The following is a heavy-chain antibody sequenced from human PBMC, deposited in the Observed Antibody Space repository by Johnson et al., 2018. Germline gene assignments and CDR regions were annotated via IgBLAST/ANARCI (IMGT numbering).Heavy chain of an antibody. Sequence: VQSGGGLVKPGGSLRLSCAASGFTFSNAWMNWVRQAPGKGLEWVSVIYSGGSTYYADSVKGRFTISRDNSKNTLYLQMNSLRAEDTAVYYCARGAAAGIIYYYYMDVWGKGTTVTVSS. D-gene: IGHD6-13*01. J-gene: IGHJ6*03. V-gene: IGHV3-53*01. CDR2: IYSGGST. CDR1: GFTFSNAW. CDR3: ARGAAAGIIYYYYMDV.